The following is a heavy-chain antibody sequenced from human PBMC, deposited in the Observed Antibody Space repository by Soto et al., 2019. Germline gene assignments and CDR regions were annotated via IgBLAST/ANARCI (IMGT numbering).Heavy chain of an antibody. CDR2: INHSGST. Sequence: PSETLSLTCAVYGGSFSGYYWSWIRQPPGKGLEWIGEINHSGSTNYNPSLKSRVTISVDTSKNQFSLKLSSVTAADTAVYYCARGASIIYCSSTSCRGNYYYYYYMDVWGKGTTVTVSS. CDR3: ARGASIIYCSSTSCRGNYYYYYYMDV. J-gene: IGHJ6*03. D-gene: IGHD2-2*01. CDR1: GGSFSGYY. V-gene: IGHV4-34*01.